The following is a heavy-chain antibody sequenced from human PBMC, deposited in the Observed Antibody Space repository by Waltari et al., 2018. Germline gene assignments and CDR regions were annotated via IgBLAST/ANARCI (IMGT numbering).Heavy chain of an antibody. V-gene: IGHV4-59*01. CDR2: IYYSGST. Sequence: QVQLQESGPGLVKPSETLSLTCTVSVGSISSYYWSWIRQPPGKGLEWIGYIYYSGSTNYNPSLKSRVTISVDTSKNQFSLKLSSVTAADTAVYYCARDRGLWGYFDLWGRGTLVTVSS. CDR3: ARDRGLWGYFDL. D-gene: IGHD5-18*01. CDR1: VGSISSYY. J-gene: IGHJ2*01.